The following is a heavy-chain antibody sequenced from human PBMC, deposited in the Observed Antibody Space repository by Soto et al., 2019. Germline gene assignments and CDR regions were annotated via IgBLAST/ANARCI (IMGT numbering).Heavy chain of an antibody. CDR3: VRAREQRPIDF. Sequence: PGGSLRLSCAASGFSLSDYWMHWVRQVPGKGLLWVSRISVDGRDTTYADSVKGRFTISRDNAKNTLYLQMDSLRAEDTAVYYCVRAREQRPIDFWGHGGLVTVSS. D-gene: IGHD6-19*01. J-gene: IGHJ4*01. CDR1: GFSLSDYW. CDR2: ISVDGRDT. V-gene: IGHV3-74*03.